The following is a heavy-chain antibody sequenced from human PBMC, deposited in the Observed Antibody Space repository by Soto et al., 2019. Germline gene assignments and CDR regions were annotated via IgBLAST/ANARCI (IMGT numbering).Heavy chain of an antibody. CDR3: ARDRAIVVDHADWFDP. D-gene: IGHD3-22*01. Sequence: GASVKVSCKASGYTFTSYGISWVRQAPGQGLEWMGWISAYNGNTNYAQKLQGRVTMTTDTSTSTAYMELRSLRSDDTAVYYCARDRAIVVDHADWFDPWGQGTLVTVSS. V-gene: IGHV1-18*01. CDR2: ISAYNGNT. J-gene: IGHJ5*02. CDR1: GYTFTSYG.